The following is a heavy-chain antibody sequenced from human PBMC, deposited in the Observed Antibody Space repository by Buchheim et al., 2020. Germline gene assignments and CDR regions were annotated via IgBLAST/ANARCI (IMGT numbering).Heavy chain of an antibody. J-gene: IGHJ6*02. CDR1: GGSISSGGYS. CDR2: IYHSGSS. Sequence: QLQLQESGSGLVKPSQTLSLTCAVSGGSISSGGYSWSWIRQPPGKGLEWIGYIYHSGSSYYNPSLKSRVTISVDRSKHQFSLKLSSVTAADTAVYYCARGKSDIVVVPASYGMDVWGQGTT. D-gene: IGHD2-2*01. V-gene: IGHV4-30-2*01. CDR3: ARGKSDIVVVPASYGMDV.